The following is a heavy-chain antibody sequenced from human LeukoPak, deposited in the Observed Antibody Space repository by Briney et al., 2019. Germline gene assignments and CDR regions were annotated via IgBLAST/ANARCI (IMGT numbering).Heavy chain of an antibody. CDR2: ISYDGSNK. V-gene: IGHV3-30*03. D-gene: IGHD1-26*01. CDR3: ARSTRENWFDP. J-gene: IGHJ5*02. CDR1: GFTFSSYG. Sequence: GGSLRLSCAASGFTFSSYGMHWVRQAPGKGLEWVAVISYDGSNKYYADSVKGRFTISRDNSKNTLYLQMNSLRAEDTAVYYCARSTRENWFDPWGQGTLVTVSS.